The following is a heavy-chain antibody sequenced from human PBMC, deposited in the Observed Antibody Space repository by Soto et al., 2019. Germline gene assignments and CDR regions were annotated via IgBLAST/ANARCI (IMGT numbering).Heavy chain of an antibody. Sequence: QVQLVQSGAEVEKPGSSVKVSCKVSGGTTSSYTIGWVRQAPGQGLQWMGNIVPMIGKVDYAQTFQDRVTLTADKSRRTVYMELRSLRSEETAVYFCALRTGNWNPLGDWGQGTLVTVSS. CDR3: ALRTGNWNPLGD. CDR2: IVPMIGKV. J-gene: IGHJ4*02. V-gene: IGHV1-69*02. D-gene: IGHD1-1*01. CDR1: GGTTSSYT.